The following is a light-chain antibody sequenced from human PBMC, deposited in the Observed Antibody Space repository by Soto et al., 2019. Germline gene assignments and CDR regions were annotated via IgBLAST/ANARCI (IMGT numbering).Light chain of an antibody. V-gene: IGKV3-11*01. CDR2: DAS. CDR3: QQRSNWLT. J-gene: IGKJ4*01. CDR1: QSVRSY. Sequence: EIVLTQSPATLSLSPGERAPLSCRASQSVRSYLAWNQQKPGQAPRLLIYDASNRATGIPARFSGSGSGTDFTLTISSLEPEDFAVYYCQQRSNWLTFGGGTKVEIK.